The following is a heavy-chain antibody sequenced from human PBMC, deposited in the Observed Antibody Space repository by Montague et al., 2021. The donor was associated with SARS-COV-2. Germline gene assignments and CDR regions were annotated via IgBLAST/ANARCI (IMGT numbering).Heavy chain of an antibody. V-gene: IGHV4-39*01. CDR3: AVVDILTGYALNS. J-gene: IGHJ4*02. D-gene: IGHD3-9*01. CDR2: GRT. Sequence: GRTYNNPSLKSRVTLSLDTSRNQFSLKVSSVTAAETAMYYCAVVDILTGYALNSWGQGTLVTVAS.